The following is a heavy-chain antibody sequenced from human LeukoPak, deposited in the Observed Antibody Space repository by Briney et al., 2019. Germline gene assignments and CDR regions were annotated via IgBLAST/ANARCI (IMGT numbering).Heavy chain of an antibody. V-gene: IGHV3-74*01. Sequence: GGSLRLSCAASGFTFSTYWMHWVRQAPGEGLVWVSRIKSDGSDTSYADSVKGRFTISRDNAKNTLYLQMNSLRADDTGVYFCVSGGDSGYWGQGTLVTVSS. CDR2: IKSDGSDT. CDR1: GFTFSTYW. J-gene: IGHJ4*02. CDR3: VSGGDSGY. D-gene: IGHD2-21*02.